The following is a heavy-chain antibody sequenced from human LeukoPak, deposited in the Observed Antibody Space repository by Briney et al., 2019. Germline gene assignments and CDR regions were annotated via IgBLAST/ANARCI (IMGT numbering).Heavy chain of an antibody. J-gene: IGHJ4*02. CDR3: ARDRGFSYGIDF. CDR1: GFTFSDYW. Sequence: GGSLRLSCAASGFTFSDYWMSLVRQAPGKGLECVANIQQDGSEKYYVDSVKGRFTISRDNAKKSLFLQVSSLRGEDTAVYYCARDRGFSYGIDFWGQGTLVTVSS. D-gene: IGHD5-18*01. CDR2: IQQDGSEK. V-gene: IGHV3-7*04.